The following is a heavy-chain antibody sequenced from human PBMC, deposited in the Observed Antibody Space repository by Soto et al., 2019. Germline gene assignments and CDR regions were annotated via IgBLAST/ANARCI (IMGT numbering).Heavy chain of an antibody. J-gene: IGHJ6*02. D-gene: IGHD3-10*01. V-gene: IGHV3-11*01. CDR3: ARAPYFGSGTYYYYAWTS. CDR2: ISSSAGTI. CDR1: GLTFSDHY. Sequence: QVQLVESGGGLVKPGGSLRLSCAASGLTFSDHYMTWIRQAPGKGLEWISYISSSAGTIYYADSVKGRFTISRDNAKNSLYLQRTNLRAEDTAVYYCARAPYFGSGTYYYYAWTSGAKGPRSPSP.